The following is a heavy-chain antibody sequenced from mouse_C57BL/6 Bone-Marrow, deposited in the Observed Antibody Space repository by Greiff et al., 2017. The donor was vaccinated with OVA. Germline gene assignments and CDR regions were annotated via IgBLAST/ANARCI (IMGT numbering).Heavy chain of an antibody. CDR1: GFTFSDYY. J-gene: IGHJ4*01. V-gene: IGHV5-12*01. Sequence: DVHLVESGGGLVQPGGSLKLSCAASGFTFSDYYMYWVRQTPEKRLEWVAYISNGGGSTYYPDTVKGRFTISRDNAKNTLYLQMSRLKSEDTAMYYCARYYYGLYAMDYWGQGTSVTVSS. CDR2: ISNGGGST. D-gene: IGHD1-1*01. CDR3: ARYYYGLYAMDY.